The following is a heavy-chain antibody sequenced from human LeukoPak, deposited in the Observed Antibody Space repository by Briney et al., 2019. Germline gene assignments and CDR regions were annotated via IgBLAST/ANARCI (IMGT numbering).Heavy chain of an antibody. CDR3: ARDNGAIRAYYYHGMDV. V-gene: IGHV4-4*02. D-gene: IGHD2-8*01. CDR2: IYHNGSI. CDR1: GGSISSRNW. Sequence: SETLSHTCAVSGGSISSRNWWSWVRQPPGKGLEWIGEIYHNGSINYNPSLKSRVTISVDKSKNHLSLRLTSVTAADTSVYYCARDNGAIRAYYYHGMDVWGQGTTVTVSS. J-gene: IGHJ6*02.